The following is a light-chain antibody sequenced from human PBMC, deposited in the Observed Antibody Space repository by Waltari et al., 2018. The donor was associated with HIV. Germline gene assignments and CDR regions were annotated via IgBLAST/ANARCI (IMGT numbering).Light chain of an antibody. CDR3: SSYTGSSTYVV. J-gene: IGLJ2*01. Sequence: QSALTQPASVSGSPGQSITISCAGTSSDVGGYDFVSWYQQHPGKAPKRMIYEVSNRPSGVSNRVSGSKSGNTASLTVSGLQAEDEADYYCSSYTGSSTYVVFGGGTKLTVL. V-gene: IGLV2-14*01. CDR1: SSDVGGYDF. CDR2: EVS.